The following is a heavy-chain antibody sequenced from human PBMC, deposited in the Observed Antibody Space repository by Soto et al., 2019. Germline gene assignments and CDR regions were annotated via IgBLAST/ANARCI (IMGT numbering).Heavy chain of an antibody. CDR3: ARELSAFGMDV. J-gene: IGHJ6*02. Sequence: GGSLRLSCAASGFSFSNYWMHWVRQAPGSGLVWVSRLNPDGSDTDYADSVKGRFTISRDTAKDTRYLQMNSLRAEDTAVYYCARELSAFGMDVWGQGTTVTVSS. CDR2: LNPDGSDT. CDR1: GFSFSNYW. V-gene: IGHV3-74*01. D-gene: IGHD3-16*02.